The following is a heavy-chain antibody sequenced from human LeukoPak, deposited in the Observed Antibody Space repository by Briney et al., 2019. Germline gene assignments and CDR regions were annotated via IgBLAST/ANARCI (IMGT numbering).Heavy chain of an antibody. Sequence: GASVKVSCKASVGTFSSYAISWVRQAPGQGLEWMGRIIPILGIANYAQKFQGRVTITADKSTSTAYMELSSLRSGDTAVYYCARDSSGYFDWSYGMDVWGQGTTVTVSS. CDR3: ARDSSGYFDWSYGMDV. CDR1: VGTFSSYA. CDR2: IIPILGIA. D-gene: IGHD3-9*01. V-gene: IGHV1-69*04. J-gene: IGHJ6*02.